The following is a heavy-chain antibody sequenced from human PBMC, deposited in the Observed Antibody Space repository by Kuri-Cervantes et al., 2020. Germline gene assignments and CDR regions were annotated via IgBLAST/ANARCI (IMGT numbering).Heavy chain of an antibody. J-gene: IGHJ4*02. V-gene: IGHV3-7*01. CDR1: GFTFSDYW. D-gene: IGHD6-19*01. CDR3: ARPGLISVADYYFDS. Sequence: GESLKISCTASGFTFSDYWMNWVRQAPGKGLEWVANIDQDGSVKYYVGSVKGRFAISRDNAKNSVYLQMNSLRAEDTAIYYCARPGLISVADYYFDSWGQGTPVTVSS. CDR2: IDQDGSVK.